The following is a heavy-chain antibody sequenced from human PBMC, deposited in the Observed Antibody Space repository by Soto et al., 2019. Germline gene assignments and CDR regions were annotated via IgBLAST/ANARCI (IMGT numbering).Heavy chain of an antibody. CDR2: IYHSGST. J-gene: IGHJ4*02. CDR1: GGSISGSNW. D-gene: IGHD3-3*01. Sequence: QVQLQESGPGLVKPSGTLSLICTVSGGSISGSNWWSWVRQPPGKGLEWIGEIYHSGSTNYNPSLKSRVTMSVDKSKNQFSLKLNSVTAADTAVYYCATPRGRITMESGWGQGTLVTVSS. CDR3: ATPRGRITMESG. V-gene: IGHV4-4*02.